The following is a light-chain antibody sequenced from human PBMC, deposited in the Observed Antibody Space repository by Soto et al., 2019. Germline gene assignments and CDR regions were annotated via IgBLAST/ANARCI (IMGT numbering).Light chain of an antibody. V-gene: IGLV2-14*01. CDR1: SSDVGGYNY. CDR3: SSYASSSTL. J-gene: IGLJ2*01. CDR2: DVS. Sequence: QSVLTQPASVSXSPGQSITISCTGTSSDVGGYNYVSWYQQHPGKAPKLMIYDVSNRPSGVSNRFSGSKSGNTASLAISGLQAEDEADYYCSSYASSSTLFGGGTKVTVL.